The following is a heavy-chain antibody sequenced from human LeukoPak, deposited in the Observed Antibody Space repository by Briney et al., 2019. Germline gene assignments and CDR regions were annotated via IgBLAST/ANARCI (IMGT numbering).Heavy chain of an antibody. CDR2: INWNGGST. J-gene: IGHJ4*02. CDR3: AAGDRNGWYFDY. D-gene: IGHD6-19*01. V-gene: IGHV3-20*04. Sequence: PGGSLSLSCAASGFTFEDHGMSGCLQVPGKGLEWVSGINWNGGSTGYADSVKGRFTISRDNAKNSLYLQMNSLRAEDTALYYCAAGDRNGWYFDYWGQGTLVTVSS. CDR1: GFTFEDHG.